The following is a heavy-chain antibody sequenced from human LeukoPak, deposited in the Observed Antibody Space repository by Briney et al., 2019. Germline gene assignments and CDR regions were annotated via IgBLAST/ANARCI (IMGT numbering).Heavy chain of an antibody. CDR2: ISPNGVIT. D-gene: IGHD5-24*01. V-gene: IGHV3-23*01. J-gene: IGHJ4*02. CDR1: GFTFDDYA. CDR3: AKDDAWLQYGN. Sequence: GGSLRLSCAASGFTFDDYAMHWVRQAPGKGLEWVSGISPNGVITYYADSVKGRSTISRDNSKGTVYLQMNSLRPEDTAVYYCAKDDAWLQYGNWGRGTLVTASS.